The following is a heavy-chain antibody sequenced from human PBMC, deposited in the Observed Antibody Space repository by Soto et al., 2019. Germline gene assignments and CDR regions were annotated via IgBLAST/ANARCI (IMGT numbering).Heavy chain of an antibody. Sequence: SVKVSCKASGGTFSSYAISWVRQAPGQGLEWMGGIIPIFGTANYAQKFQGRVTITADESTSTAYMELSSLRSEDTAVYYCARAGYSNYGDYGMDVWGQGTTVTVSS. CDR1: GGTFSSYA. V-gene: IGHV1-69*13. CDR2: IIPIFGTA. D-gene: IGHD4-4*01. CDR3: ARAGYSNYGDYGMDV. J-gene: IGHJ6*02.